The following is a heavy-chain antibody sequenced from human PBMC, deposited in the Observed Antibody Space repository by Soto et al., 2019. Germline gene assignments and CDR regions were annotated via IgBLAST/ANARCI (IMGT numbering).Heavy chain of an antibody. CDR2: IYTDGTT. CDR1: GYSIGSGYY. Sequence: PSETLSLTCAVSGYSIGSGYYWSWIRQPAGKGLEWIGRIYTDGTTKYNPSLKSRVTLSLDKSKNQFSLRLSSVTAADTAVYYFAREVRGGFTGIFDQWGRGSRVTVSS. V-gene: IGHV4-4*07. CDR3: AREVRGGFTGIFDQ. D-gene: IGHD2-15*01. J-gene: IGHJ4*02.